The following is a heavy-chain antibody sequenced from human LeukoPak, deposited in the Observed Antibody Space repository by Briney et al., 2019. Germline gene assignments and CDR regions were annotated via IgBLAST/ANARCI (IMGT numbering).Heavy chain of an antibody. V-gene: IGHV3-11*06. CDR1: GFTFSDYY. Sequence: GGSLRLSCAASGFTFSDYYMSWIRQAPGKGLEWVSYISSSGNHTNYADSVKGRFTTSKDNSRNSLFLQMNSLRAEDTAMYYCARFQYDILTGYYPNYFDYWGQGTLVTASS. CDR3: ARFQYDILTGYYPNYFDY. D-gene: IGHD3-9*01. CDR2: ISSSGNHT. J-gene: IGHJ4*02.